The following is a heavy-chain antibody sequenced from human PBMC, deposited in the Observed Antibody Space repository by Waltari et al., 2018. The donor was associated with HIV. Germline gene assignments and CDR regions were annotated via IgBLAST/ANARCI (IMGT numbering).Heavy chain of an antibody. CDR2: IIPIFGTA. CDR1: GGTFSSYA. CDR3: ARADKRGGWNRNWYFDL. J-gene: IGHJ2*01. V-gene: IGHV1-69*01. D-gene: IGHD6-19*01. Sequence: QVQLVQSGAEVKKPGSSVKVSCKASGGTFSSYAISWVRQAPGQGLEWMGGIIPIFGTANDAQKFQGRVTITADESTSTAYMELSSLRSEDTAVYYCARADKRGGWNRNWYFDLWGRGTLVTVSS.